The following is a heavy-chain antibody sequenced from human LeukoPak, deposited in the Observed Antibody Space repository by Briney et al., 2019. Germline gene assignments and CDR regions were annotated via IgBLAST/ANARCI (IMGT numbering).Heavy chain of an antibody. Sequence: PGGSLRLSCAASGLTFDDYAMHWVRQAPGKGLEWVSLISGDGGSTYYAASVKGRFTISRDNSKNSLYLQMNSLRTEDTALYYCAKEGIAVAGGAFDIWGQGTMVTVSS. J-gene: IGHJ3*02. CDR2: ISGDGGST. V-gene: IGHV3-43*02. CDR3: AKEGIAVAGGAFDI. CDR1: GLTFDDYA. D-gene: IGHD6-19*01.